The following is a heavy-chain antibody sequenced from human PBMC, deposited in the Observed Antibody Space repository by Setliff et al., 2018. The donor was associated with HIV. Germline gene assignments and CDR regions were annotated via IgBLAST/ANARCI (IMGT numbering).Heavy chain of an antibody. V-gene: IGHV4-38-2*01. CDR3: GRCMSVAVPDY. CDR2: IYHSGST. CDR1: GYSISSGYY. D-gene: IGHD2-21*01. Sequence: PSETLSLTCAVSGYSISSGYYWGWIRQPPGKGLEWIGSIYHSGSTYYNPSLKSRVTISVDTSKNQFSLKLSSVTAADTAVYYCGRCMSVAVPDYWGQGTLVTVSS. J-gene: IGHJ4*02.